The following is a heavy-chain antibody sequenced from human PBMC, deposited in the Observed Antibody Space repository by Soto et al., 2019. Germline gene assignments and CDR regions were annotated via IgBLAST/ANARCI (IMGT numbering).Heavy chain of an antibody. CDR2: ISGSGGST. CDR3: AKLEPVWDCSGGSCYFLGHGYFDY. V-gene: IGHV3-23*01. D-gene: IGHD2-15*01. Sequence: EVQLLESGGGLVQPGGSLRLSCAASGFTFSSYAMSWVRQAPGKGLEWVSAISGSGGSTYYADSVKGRFTISRDNSKNTLYLQMNSLRAEDTAVYYCAKLEPVWDCSGGSCYFLGHGYFDYWGQGTLVTVSS. J-gene: IGHJ4*02. CDR1: GFTFSSYA.